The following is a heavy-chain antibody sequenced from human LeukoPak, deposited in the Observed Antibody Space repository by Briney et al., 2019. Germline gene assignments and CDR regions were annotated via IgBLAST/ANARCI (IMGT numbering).Heavy chain of an antibody. Sequence: SETLSLTCTVSGGSFSSYYWSWIRQPPGKGLEWIGYIYYSGSTSYHPSLKSRVTISVDTSKSEFSLKLRSVTAADTAVYYCARGGSAWYRPLEYWGQGTLVTVSS. CDR2: IYYSGST. D-gene: IGHD6-13*01. CDR1: GGSFSSYY. J-gene: IGHJ4*02. CDR3: ARGGSAWYRPLEY. V-gene: IGHV4-59*01.